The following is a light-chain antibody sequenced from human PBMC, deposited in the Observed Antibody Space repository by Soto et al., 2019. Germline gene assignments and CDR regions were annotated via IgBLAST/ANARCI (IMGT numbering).Light chain of an antibody. Sequence: QSALTQPASVSGSPGQSITISCTGTSSDVGGHDHVSWYQQHPGKAPKLMIYDVTYRPSGVSSRFSGSKSGHTASLTISGXXXEDEXNYYCSSYTXTNXXVLFGAGTKX. CDR2: DVT. J-gene: IGLJ2*01. CDR3: SSYTXTNXXVL. CDR1: SSDVGGHDH. V-gene: IGLV2-14*03.